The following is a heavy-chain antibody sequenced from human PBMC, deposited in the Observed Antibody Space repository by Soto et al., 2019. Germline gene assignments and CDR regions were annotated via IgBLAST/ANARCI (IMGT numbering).Heavy chain of an antibody. D-gene: IGHD5-18*01. CDR3: AREILPTAPNSQRGLDV. CDR1: GYIFTDYY. J-gene: IGHJ6*01. CDR2: INPNSGGT. V-gene: IGHV1-2*04. Sequence: QVQLVQSGAEVKRPGASVTVSCRTSGYIFTDYYIHWVRQAPGQGLEWMGWINPNSGGTNHAQKFQGWVSMTRDTSITTAYMEVRRLRSDDTAVYFCAREILPTAPNSQRGLDVW.